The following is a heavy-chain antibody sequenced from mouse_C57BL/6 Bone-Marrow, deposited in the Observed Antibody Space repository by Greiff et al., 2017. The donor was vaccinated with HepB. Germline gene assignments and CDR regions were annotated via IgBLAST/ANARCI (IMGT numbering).Heavy chain of an antibody. Sequence: VQGVESGAELARPGASVKLSCKASGYTFTSYGISWVKQRTGQGLEWIGEIYPRSGNTYYNEKFKGKATLTADKSSSTAYMELRSLTSEDSAVYFCGAAQVFDYWGQGTTLTVSS. CDR2: IYPRSGNT. V-gene: IGHV1-81*01. D-gene: IGHD3-2*02. CDR1: GYTFTSYG. J-gene: IGHJ2*01. CDR3: GAAQVFDY.